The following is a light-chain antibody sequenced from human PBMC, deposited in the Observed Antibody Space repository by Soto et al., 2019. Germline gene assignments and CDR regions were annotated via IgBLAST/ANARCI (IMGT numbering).Light chain of an antibody. CDR3: QQYMSSVT. J-gene: IGKJ1*01. CDR2: GAS. CDR1: QSVDTTF. Sequence: EIVLTQSPGSLSLSPGQRATLSCRASQSVDTTFFAWYQKKPGQAPRLLIYGASKRATGIPDRFSGSGSGTDFTLIISRLEPEAFAVYYCQQYMSSVTFGHGTKVEIK. V-gene: IGKV3-20*01.